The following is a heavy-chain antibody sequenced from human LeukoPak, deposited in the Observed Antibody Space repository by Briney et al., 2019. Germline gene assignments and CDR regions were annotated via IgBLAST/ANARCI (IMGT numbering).Heavy chain of an antibody. D-gene: IGHD3-22*01. CDR2: INHSGST. CDR3: ARGSRDSSGYRPIDY. J-gene: IGHJ4*02. V-gene: IGHV4-34*01. CDR1: GFTFSDYY. Sequence: LSCAASGFTFSDYYMSWIRQPPGKGLEWIGEINHSGSTNYNPSLKSRVTISVDTSKNQFSLKLSSVTAADTAVYYCARGSRDSSGYRPIDYWGQGTLVTVSS.